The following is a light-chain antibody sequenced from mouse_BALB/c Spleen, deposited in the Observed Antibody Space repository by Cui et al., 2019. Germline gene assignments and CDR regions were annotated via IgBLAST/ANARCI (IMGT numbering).Light chain of an antibody. Sequence: QMVLSQPQAILSASPWEKVTMTCRDSSSVSYMHWYQQKPGSSPKPWIYPTSNLASGVPARFSGSGSGTSFSLTISRVEAEDAATYYCQQWISNPLTFGAGTKLELK. CDR3: QQWISNPLT. V-gene: IGKV4-72*01. CDR1: SSVSY. J-gene: IGKJ5*01. CDR2: PTS.